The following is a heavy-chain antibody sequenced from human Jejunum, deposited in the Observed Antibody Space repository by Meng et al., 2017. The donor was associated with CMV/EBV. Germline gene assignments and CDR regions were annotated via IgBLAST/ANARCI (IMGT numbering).Heavy chain of an antibody. Sequence: FTSYAMGGGRQAPGKGVEWVSEISSGGASTYYAGSVKGRFTISRDNSKHTLYPQMNTLRAEDTALYYCAKDRDGNWYFDLWGRGTLVTVSS. D-gene: IGHD3-10*01. CDR1: FTSYA. CDR3: AKDRDGNWYFDL. V-gene: IGHV3-23*01. J-gene: IGHJ2*01. CDR2: ISSGGAST.